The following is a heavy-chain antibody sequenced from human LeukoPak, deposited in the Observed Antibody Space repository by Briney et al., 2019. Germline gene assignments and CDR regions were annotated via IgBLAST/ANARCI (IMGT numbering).Heavy chain of an antibody. Sequence: GGSLRLSCAASGFTFDDYAMHWVRQAPGKGLEWVSGISWNSGSIGYADSVKGRFTISRGNAKNSLYLQMNSLRAEDMALYYCAKENPTGDYFDYWGQGTLVTVSS. V-gene: IGHV3-9*03. CDR2: ISWNSGSI. J-gene: IGHJ4*02. CDR1: GFTFDDYA. CDR3: AKENPTGDYFDY. D-gene: IGHD7-27*01.